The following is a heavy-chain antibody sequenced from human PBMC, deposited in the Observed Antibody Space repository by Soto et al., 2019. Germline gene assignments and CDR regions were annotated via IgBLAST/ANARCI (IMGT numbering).Heavy chain of an antibody. D-gene: IGHD3-3*01. CDR2: ISAYNGNT. J-gene: IGHJ4*02. CDR1: GYTFTSYG. CDR3: ARGLNRDFWSGYYPVAY. Sequence: GASVKVSCKASGYTFTSYGISWVRQAPGQGLEWMGWISAYNGNTNYAQKLQGRVTMTTDTSTSTAYMELRSLRSDDTAVYYCARGLNRDFWSGYYPVAYWGQGTLVTVSS. V-gene: IGHV1-18*01.